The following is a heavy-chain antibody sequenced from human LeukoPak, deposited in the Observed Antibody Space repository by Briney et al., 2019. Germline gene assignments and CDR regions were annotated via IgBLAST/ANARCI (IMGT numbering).Heavy chain of an antibody. CDR1: GYTFTSYG. CDR3: ARDFDPYIVAVTAIGDP. Sequence: ASVKVSCKASGYTFTSYGISWVRQAPGQGLEWMGWISAYNGNTNYAQKLQGRVTMTTDTSTSTAYMELRSLRSDDTAVYYCARDFDPYIVAVTAIGDPWGQGTLVTVSS. CDR2: ISAYNGNT. J-gene: IGHJ5*02. V-gene: IGHV1-18*01. D-gene: IGHD2-21*02.